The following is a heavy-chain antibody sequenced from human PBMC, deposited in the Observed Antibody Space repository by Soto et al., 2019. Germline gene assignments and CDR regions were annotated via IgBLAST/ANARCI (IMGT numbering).Heavy chain of an antibody. CDR2: ISGGGSGA. Sequence: EVQLLESGGGLVQPGGSLRLSCTASGFTFSDHAMTWVRQAPGKGLEWLSGISGGGSGAYYADSVKGRFTVSRANSNNTLCLQMDSLRVEDTAVYYWAIDLWWYTHWGQGTLVTVSS. V-gene: IGHV3-23*01. CDR3: AIDLWWYTH. J-gene: IGHJ4*02. CDR1: GFTFSDHA. D-gene: IGHD2-15*01.